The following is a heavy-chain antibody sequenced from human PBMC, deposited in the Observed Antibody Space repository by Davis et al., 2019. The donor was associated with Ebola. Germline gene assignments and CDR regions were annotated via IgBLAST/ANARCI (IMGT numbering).Heavy chain of an antibody. CDR3: ARGGDCGGDCYALYYYYGMDV. CDR1: GYTFTGYY. CDR2: INPNSGGT. Sequence: ASVKVSCKASGYTFTGYYMHWVRQAPGQGLEWMGWINPNSGGTHYAQKFQGWVTMTRDTSISTAYMELSRLRSDDTAVYYCARGGDCGGDCYALYYYYGMDVWGQGTTVTVSS. V-gene: IGHV1-2*04. D-gene: IGHD2-21*01. J-gene: IGHJ6*02.